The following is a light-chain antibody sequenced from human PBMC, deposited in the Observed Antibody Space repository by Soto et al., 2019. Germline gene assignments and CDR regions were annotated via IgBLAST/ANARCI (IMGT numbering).Light chain of an antibody. CDR1: QSPLLSNEHNY. Sequence: IVMTQSPLSLPVTLGESASISSRPIQSPLLSNEHNYLDWYLQKPGQSPQLLIYLGSNRASGVPDRFSGSGSGTDFTLKISRVEAEDVGVYYCMQALQTPPYTFGQGTKLEIK. J-gene: IGKJ2*01. CDR3: MQALQTPPYT. V-gene: IGKV2-28*01. CDR2: LGS.